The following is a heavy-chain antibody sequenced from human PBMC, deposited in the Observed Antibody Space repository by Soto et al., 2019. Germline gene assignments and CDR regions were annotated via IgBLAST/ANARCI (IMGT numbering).Heavy chain of an antibody. CDR2: INAGNGNT. CDR1: GYTFTSYA. J-gene: IGHJ4*02. D-gene: IGHD3-9*01. Sequence: ASVKVSCKASGYTFTSYAMHWVRQAPGQRLEWMGWINAGNGNTKYSQKFQGRVTITRDTSASTAYMELSSLRSEDTAVYYCARVENYDILTGYYRPFDYWGQGTLVTVSS. V-gene: IGHV1-3*01. CDR3: ARVENYDILTGYYRPFDY.